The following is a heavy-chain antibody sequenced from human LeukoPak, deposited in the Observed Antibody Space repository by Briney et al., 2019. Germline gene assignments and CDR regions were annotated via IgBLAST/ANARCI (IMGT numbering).Heavy chain of an antibody. D-gene: IGHD4-17*01. CDR1: GFTFSSYW. CDR2: IKQDGSEE. V-gene: IGHV3-7*04. CDR3: ARDKYGAYFDS. Sequence: GGSLRLSCAASGFTFSSYWMDWVRQAPGKGLEWVANIKQDGSEEYYVDSVKGRFTISRDNAKNSLYLQMNSLRVEDTAVYYCARDKYGAYFDSWGQGTLVTVSS. J-gene: IGHJ4*02.